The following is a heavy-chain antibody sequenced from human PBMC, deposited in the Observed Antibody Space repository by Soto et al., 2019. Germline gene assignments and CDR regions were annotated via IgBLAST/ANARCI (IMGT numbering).Heavy chain of an antibody. Sequence: QITLKESGPTLVKPTQTLTLTCTFSGFSLSTSGVGVGWIRQPPGKALAWLALIYWDDDKRYSPSLKSRRTITKDTSKNQVVLTMTNMEPVDTATYYCAHNNYYDSSGYYYGYWGQGTLVTVSS. V-gene: IGHV2-5*02. CDR2: IYWDDDK. D-gene: IGHD3-22*01. J-gene: IGHJ4*02. CDR3: AHNNYYDSSGYYYGY. CDR1: GFSLSTSGVG.